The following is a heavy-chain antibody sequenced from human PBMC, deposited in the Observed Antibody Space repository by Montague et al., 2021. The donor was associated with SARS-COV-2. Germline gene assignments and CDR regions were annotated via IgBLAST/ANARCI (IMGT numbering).Heavy chain of an antibody. CDR2: ISEIGST. D-gene: IGHD5-12*01. J-gene: IGHJ4*02. Sequence: SETLSLTCTVSGGSINNYYWGWIRQPPGKALEYIAYISEIGSTHRNPAFKSRVTISVDPSRNQFYLDVNSVTAADTAVYYCARLQGGRRLMAYWGQGTLVTVPS. V-gene: IGHV4-59*01. CDR1: GGSINNYY. CDR3: ARLQGGRRLMAY.